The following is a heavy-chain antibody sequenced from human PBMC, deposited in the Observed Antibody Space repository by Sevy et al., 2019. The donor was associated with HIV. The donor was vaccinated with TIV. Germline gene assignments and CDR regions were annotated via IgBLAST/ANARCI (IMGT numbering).Heavy chain of an antibody. CDR3: ARGEGIAARPVVDY. Sequence: ASVTVSCQASGYTFTSYGIRWVRQAPGQGLEWMGWISAYNGNTNYAQKLQGRVTITTDTSTSTAYMVLRSLGSDDAAVYYCARGEGIAARPVVDYWGQGTLVTVSS. D-gene: IGHD6-6*01. V-gene: IGHV1-18*01. CDR1: GYTFTSYG. CDR2: ISAYNGNT. J-gene: IGHJ4*02.